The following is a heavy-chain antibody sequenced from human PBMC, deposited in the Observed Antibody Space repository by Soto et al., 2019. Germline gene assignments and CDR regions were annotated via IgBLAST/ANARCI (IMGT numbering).Heavy chain of an antibody. Sequence: GGSLRLSCAASGFTFRNYGMNWVRQAPGKGLEWVSYIGIGSSTKYYADSVKGRFTISRDNAKNSLYLQMNSLRDEDTAVYYCARDTSNPFDYWGQGTLVTVSS. D-gene: IGHD1-26*01. V-gene: IGHV3-48*02. J-gene: IGHJ4*02. CDR2: IGIGSSTK. CDR3: ARDTSNPFDY. CDR1: GFTFRNYG.